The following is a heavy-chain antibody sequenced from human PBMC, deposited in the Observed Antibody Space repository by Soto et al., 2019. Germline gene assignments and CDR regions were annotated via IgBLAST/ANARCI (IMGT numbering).Heavy chain of an antibody. Sequence: QVQLVESGGGVVQPGRSLRLSCAASGFTFSSYAMHWVRQAPGKGLEWVAVISYDGSNKYYADSVEGRFTISRDNSKNTLYLQMNSLRAEDTAVYYCAREEYIVVVRYYFDYWGQGTLVTVSS. CDR2: ISYDGSNK. CDR3: AREEYIVVVRYYFDY. D-gene: IGHD2-21*01. CDR1: GFTFSSYA. J-gene: IGHJ4*02. V-gene: IGHV3-30-3*01.